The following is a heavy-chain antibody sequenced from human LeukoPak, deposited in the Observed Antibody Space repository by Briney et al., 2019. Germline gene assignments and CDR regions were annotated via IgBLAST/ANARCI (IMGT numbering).Heavy chain of an antibody. D-gene: IGHD2-2*01. V-gene: IGHV3-13*01. CDR1: GFTFSSYD. CDR2: IGIAGDT. CDR3: ARVSTSGYDI. J-gene: IGHJ3*02. Sequence: PGGSLRLSCAASGFTFSSYDMHWVRQATGKGLEWVSGIGIAGDTYYRGSVKGRFTISRESAKNSLYLQMSSLRAGDTAVYYCARVSTSGYDIWGRGTMVTVSS.